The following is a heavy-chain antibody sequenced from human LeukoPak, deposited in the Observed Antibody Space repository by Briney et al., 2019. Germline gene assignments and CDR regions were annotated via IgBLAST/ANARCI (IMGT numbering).Heavy chain of an antibody. V-gene: IGHV3-23*01. CDR3: AKYFASGSYYKLPH. Sequence: PGGSLRLSCAASGFTFSSYAMSWVRQAPGKGLEWVSTISRSGAYTYYADSVKGRFTISRDNSKNTLYLQMNSLRAEDTAVYYCAKYFASGSYYKLPHWGQGTLVTVSS. D-gene: IGHD3-10*01. CDR1: GFTFSSYA. CDR2: ISRSGAYT. J-gene: IGHJ1*01.